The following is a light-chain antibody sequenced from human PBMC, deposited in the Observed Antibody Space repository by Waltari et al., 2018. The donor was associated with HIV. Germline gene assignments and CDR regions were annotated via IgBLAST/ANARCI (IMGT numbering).Light chain of an antibody. Sequence: VLSPPPSVSQAPGPPATLPCGGEWAGRRNGNRYQQKPGQAPVLVIYYDSERPSGIPARFSGSNSGDTATLTINRVEDEDEADYYCQVWDSISNEGVFGGGTRLTVL. CDR2: YDS. CDR1: WAGRRN. V-gene: IGLV3-21*04. CDR3: QVWDSISNEGV. J-gene: IGLJ3*02.